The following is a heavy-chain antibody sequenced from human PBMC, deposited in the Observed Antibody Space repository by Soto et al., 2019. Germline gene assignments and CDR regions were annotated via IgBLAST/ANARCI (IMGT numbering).Heavy chain of an antibody. J-gene: IGHJ4*02. V-gene: IGHV3-53*05. CDR3: AKDIAVAGPTSGY. CDR2: IYDGGNT. CDR1: GFTVSSNY. Sequence: GGSLRLSCAASGFTVSSNYMSWVRQAPGKGLEWVVVIYDGGNTYYADSVKGRFTISRDSSKNTLYLQMNSLRAEDMAVYYCAKDIAVAGPTSGYWGQGTLVTVSS. D-gene: IGHD6-19*01.